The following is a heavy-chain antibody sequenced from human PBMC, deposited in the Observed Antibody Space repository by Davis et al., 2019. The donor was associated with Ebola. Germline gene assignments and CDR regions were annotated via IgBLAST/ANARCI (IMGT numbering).Heavy chain of an antibody. CDR3: ARGPGGIAAAGPFDY. D-gene: IGHD6-13*01. J-gene: IGHJ4*02. CDR1: GYSFTSYW. Sequence: GESQKTPCKGSGYSFTSYWIGWVRQLPGKGLEWMGTFYPGDSDTRYSPSFQGQVTISADKSISTAYLQWSSLKASDTAMYYCARGPGGIAAAGPFDYWGQGTLVTVSS. CDR2: FYPGDSDT. V-gene: IGHV5-51*01.